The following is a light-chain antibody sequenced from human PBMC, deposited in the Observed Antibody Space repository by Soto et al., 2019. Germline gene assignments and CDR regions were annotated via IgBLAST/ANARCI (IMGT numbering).Light chain of an antibody. J-gene: IGLJ1*01. CDR3: CSYTGSSPV. V-gene: IGLV2-18*02. Sequence: GVPDRFSGSKSGNTASLTISGLQAEDEADYYCCSYTGSSPVFGTGTKVTVL.